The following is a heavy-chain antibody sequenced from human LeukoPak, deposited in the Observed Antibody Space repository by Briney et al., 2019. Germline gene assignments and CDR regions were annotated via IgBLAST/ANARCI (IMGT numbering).Heavy chain of an antibody. CDR3: ATGIWFGELGSSYGMDV. Sequence: GASVKVSCKASGGTFSSYAISWVRQAPGQGLEWMGGIIPIFDTANYAQKFQGRVTITADESTSTAYMELSSLRSEDTAVYYCATGIWFGELGSSYGMDVWGQGTTVTVSS. CDR2: IIPIFDTA. J-gene: IGHJ6*02. V-gene: IGHV1-69*13. CDR1: GGTFSSYA. D-gene: IGHD3-10*01.